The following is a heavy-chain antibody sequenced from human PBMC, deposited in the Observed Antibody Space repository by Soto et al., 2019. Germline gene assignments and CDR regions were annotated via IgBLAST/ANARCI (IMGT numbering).Heavy chain of an antibody. J-gene: IGHJ4*02. CDR3: AAGGGGSYYGY. V-gene: IGHV1-58*01. CDR2: IVVGSGNT. D-gene: IGHD1-26*01. Sequence: QMQLVQSGPEVKKPGTSVKVSCKASGFTFTSSAVQWVRQARGQRLEWIGWIVVGSGNTNYAQKFQERVTITRDMSTSTAYMELSSLRSEDTAVYYCAAGGGGSYYGYWGQGTLVTVSS. CDR1: GFTFTSSA.